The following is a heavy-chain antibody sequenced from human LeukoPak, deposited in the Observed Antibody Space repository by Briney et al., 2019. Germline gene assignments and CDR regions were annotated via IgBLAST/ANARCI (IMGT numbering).Heavy chain of an antibody. CDR3: AKNVRYPPVDY. J-gene: IGHJ4*02. D-gene: IGHD3-16*02. CDR2: ISGSGGST. Sequence: GGSLRLSCAACGFTFSSYAMSWVRQAPGKGLEGVSAISGSGGSTYYADSVKGRFTISRDNPKNTLYLQMNSLRAEDTAVYYCAKNVRYPPVDYWGQGTLVTVSS. V-gene: IGHV3-23*01. CDR1: GFTFSSYA.